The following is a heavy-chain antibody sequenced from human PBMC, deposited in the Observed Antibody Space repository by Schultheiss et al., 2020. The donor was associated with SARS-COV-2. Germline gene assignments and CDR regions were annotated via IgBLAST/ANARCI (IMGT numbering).Heavy chain of an antibody. D-gene: IGHD3-22*01. V-gene: IGHV4-38-2*02. J-gene: IGHJ6*02. CDR3: ARGTYYYDSSGYYSTPMYYYYGMDV. CDR2: VSHSGGT. CDR1: GYSISSGYY. Sequence: ESLKISCTVSGYSISSGYYWGWIRQPPGKGLEWIGQVSHSGGTHYSPSLKRRVTISVDTSKNQFSLKLSSVTAADTAVYYCARGTYYYDSSGYYSTPMYYYYGMDVWGQGTTVTVSS.